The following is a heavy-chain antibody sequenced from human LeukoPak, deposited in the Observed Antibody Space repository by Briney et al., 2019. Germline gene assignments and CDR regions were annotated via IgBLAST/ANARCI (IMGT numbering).Heavy chain of an antibody. V-gene: IGHV1-18*04. CDR2: ISAYNGNT. Sequence: ASVKVSCKASGYTFTSYYMHWVRQAPGQGLEWMGWISAYNGNTNYAQKLQGRVTMTTDTSTSTAYMELRSLRSDDTAVYYCASATSGYDLAYWGQGTLVTVSS. J-gene: IGHJ4*02. CDR3: ASATSGYDLAY. CDR1: GYTFTSYY. D-gene: IGHD5-12*01.